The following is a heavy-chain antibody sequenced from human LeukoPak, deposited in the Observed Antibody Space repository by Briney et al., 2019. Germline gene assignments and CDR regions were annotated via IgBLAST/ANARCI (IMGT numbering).Heavy chain of an antibody. Sequence: GGSLRLSCAASGFTFSSYAMSWVRQAPGKGLEWVSAISGSGGSTYYADSVKGRFTISRDNSKNTLYLQMNSLRAEDTAVYYCAKDLDPYYYDSSGPGIDYWGQETLVTVSS. V-gene: IGHV3-23*01. CDR3: AKDLDPYYYDSSGPGIDY. J-gene: IGHJ4*02. CDR1: GFTFSSYA. D-gene: IGHD3-22*01. CDR2: ISGSGGST.